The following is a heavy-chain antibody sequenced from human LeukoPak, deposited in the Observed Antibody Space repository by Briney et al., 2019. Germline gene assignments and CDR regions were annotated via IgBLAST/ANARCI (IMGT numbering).Heavy chain of an antibody. V-gene: IGHV4-59*01. CDR3: ASAGIQLWSFGF. CDR1: GGSISSYY. J-gene: IGHJ4*02. CDR2: IYYVGST. Sequence: SQTLSLTCTVSGGSISSYYCNWIRQPPGKGLEWIGYIYYVGSTNYNPSLKSRVTISIDMSQNQFSLKLSSVTDADTAVYYCASAGIQLWSFGFWGQGTLVTVSS. D-gene: IGHD5-18*01.